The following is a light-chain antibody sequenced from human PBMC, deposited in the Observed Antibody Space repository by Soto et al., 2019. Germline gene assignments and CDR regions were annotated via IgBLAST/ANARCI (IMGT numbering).Light chain of an antibody. J-gene: IGKJ1*01. CDR1: QSVGSY. Sequence: EIVLTQSPATLSLSPGERATLSCRASQSVGSYLAWYQQKLGQAPRLLIYGASTRATGIPARFSGSGSGTELTLTISSLQSEDFAVYYCQQYHNWPWTFGQGTKVDI. CDR3: QQYHNWPWT. V-gene: IGKV3-15*01. CDR2: GAS.